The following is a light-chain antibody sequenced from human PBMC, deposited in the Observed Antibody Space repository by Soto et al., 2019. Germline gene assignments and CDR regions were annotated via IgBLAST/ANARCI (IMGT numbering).Light chain of an antibody. V-gene: IGKV2-28*01. CDR3: MQALQTPPWT. CDR2: LGS. CDR1: QSLVHSNGYNY. J-gene: IGKJ1*01. Sequence: EIVMTQSPLSLPVTPGEPASISCRSSQSLVHSNGYNYLDWYLQKPGQSPQLLIYLGSNRAAGVPDRFSGSGSGTAFTLKISRVEDEDVGVYYCMQALQTPPWTFGQGTKVEIK.